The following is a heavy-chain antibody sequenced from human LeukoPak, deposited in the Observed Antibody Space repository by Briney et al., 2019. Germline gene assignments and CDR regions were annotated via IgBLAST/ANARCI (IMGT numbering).Heavy chain of an antibody. CDR1: GGSISSSSHY. Sequence: SETLSLTCTVSGGSISSSSHYWGWIRQPPGKGLEWIGSNYYSGITYYNPSLRSRVTISLDTSKRQFSLSLNSVTAADTAVYYCARTKNDYASDWPFDSWGQGTLVTVSS. CDR3: ARTKNDYASDWPFDS. V-gene: IGHV4-39*07. D-gene: IGHD4/OR15-4a*01. J-gene: IGHJ4*02. CDR2: NYYSGIT.